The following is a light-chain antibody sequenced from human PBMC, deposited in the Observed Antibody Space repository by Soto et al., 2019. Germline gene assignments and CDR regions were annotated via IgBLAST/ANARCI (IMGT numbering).Light chain of an antibody. CDR3: SSYTTTGTQV. Sequence: QSVLTQPASVSGSPGQSITLSCTGTTSDVGGFDYVSWYQQHPGKVPKLMIFDVSNRPSGVSDHFSGSKSGNTASLTISGLQAEDEADYYCSSYTTTGTQVFGTGTKV. J-gene: IGLJ1*01. CDR1: TSDVGGFDY. CDR2: DVS. V-gene: IGLV2-14*03.